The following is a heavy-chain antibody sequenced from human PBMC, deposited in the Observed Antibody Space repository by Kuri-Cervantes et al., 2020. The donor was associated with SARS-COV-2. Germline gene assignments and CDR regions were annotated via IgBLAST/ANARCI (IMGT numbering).Heavy chain of an antibody. CDR2: ISASNGNT. D-gene: IGHD4-17*01. Sequence: ASVKVSCKASGYTFTGYYMHWVRQAPGQGLEWMGWISASNGNTNYAQSLQGRVTITTYSSTSTAYLELRNMRSDDTAVYYCARAGAAVTSHFDYWGQGTLVTVSS. CDR1: GYTFTGYY. V-gene: IGHV1-18*04. J-gene: IGHJ4*02. CDR3: ARAGAAVTSHFDY.